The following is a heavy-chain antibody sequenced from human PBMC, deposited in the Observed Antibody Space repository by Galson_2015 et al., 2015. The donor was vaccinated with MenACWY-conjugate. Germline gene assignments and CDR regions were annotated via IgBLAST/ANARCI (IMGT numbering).Heavy chain of an antibody. J-gene: IGHJ4*02. CDR3: ARGSDCSGGSCHIDS. Sequence: ETLSLTCTVSGGSITSRNYYWGWIRQPPGKGLEWLASIYSTGSTYYNPSLNSRVTISVDTSKSEFSLKLTSVTAADTAVYYCARGSDCSGGSCHIDSWGQGTLVTVSS. D-gene: IGHD2-15*01. CDR2: IYSTGST. V-gene: IGHV4-39*07. CDR1: GGSITSRNYY.